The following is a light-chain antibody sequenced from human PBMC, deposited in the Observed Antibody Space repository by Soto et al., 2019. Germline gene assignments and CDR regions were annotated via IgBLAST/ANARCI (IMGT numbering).Light chain of an antibody. V-gene: IGLV2-11*01. CDR1: SNDVGGYNF. CDR2: DFS. J-gene: IGLJ2*01. CDR3: SSYAGSYTLV. Sequence: QSALTQPRSVSGSPGQSVTISCTGTSNDVGGYNFVSWYQHHPGKVPKLFIYDFSRRPSGVPDRFSGAKSGNTASLTISGLQAEDGADYYCSSYAGSYTLVFGGGTKLTVL.